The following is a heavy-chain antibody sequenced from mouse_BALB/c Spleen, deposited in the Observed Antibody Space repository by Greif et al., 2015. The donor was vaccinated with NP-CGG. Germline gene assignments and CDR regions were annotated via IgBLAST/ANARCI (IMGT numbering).Heavy chain of an antibody. D-gene: IGHD2-12*01. CDR2: ISYDGSN. CDR3: ARDYEFAY. CDR1: GYSITSGYY. Sequence: EVQLQQSGPGLVKPSQSLSLTCSATGYSITSGYYWNWIRQFPGNKLEWMGYISYDGSNNYNPSLKNRISITRDTSKNQFFLKLNSVTTEDTATYYCARDYEFAYWGQGTLVTVSA. J-gene: IGHJ3*01. V-gene: IGHV3-6*02.